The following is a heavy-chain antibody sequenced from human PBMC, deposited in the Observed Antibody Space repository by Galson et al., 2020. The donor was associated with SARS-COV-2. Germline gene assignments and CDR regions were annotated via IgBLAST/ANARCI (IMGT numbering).Heavy chain of an antibody. D-gene: IGHD5-12*01. J-gene: IGHJ4*02. CDR1: GFTFSSYA. Sequence: GESLKISCAASGFTFSSYAMHWVRQAPGKGLEWVAVISYDGSNKYYADSVKGRFTISRDNSKNTLYLQMNSLRAEDTAVYYCAREGAVATRSDDWGQRTLGSVSS. CDR3: AREGAVATRSDD. V-gene: IGHV3-30*04. CDR2: ISYDGSNK.